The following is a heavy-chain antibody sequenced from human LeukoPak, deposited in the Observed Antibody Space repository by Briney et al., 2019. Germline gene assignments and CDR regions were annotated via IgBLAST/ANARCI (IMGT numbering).Heavy chain of an antibody. V-gene: IGHV1-69*10. D-gene: IGHD3-9*01. J-gene: IGHJ4*02. CDR3: ARGGLRYFDWSFDY. CDR1: GGTFSSYA. CDR2: IIPILGIA. Sequence: SVKVSCKASGGTFSSYAISWVRQAPGQGLEWMGGIIPILGIANYAQKFQGRVTITADKSTSTAYMELSSLRSEDTAVYYCARGGLRYFDWSFDYWGQGTLVTVSS.